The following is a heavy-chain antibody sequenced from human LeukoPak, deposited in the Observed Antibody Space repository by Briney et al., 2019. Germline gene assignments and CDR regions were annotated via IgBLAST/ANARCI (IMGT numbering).Heavy chain of an antibody. D-gene: IGHD5-24*01. J-gene: IGHJ4*02. Sequence: GGSLRLSCTVSGFIFSSYGMNWVRQAPGKGLEWVSYISSSGSNIFYADSVKGRFIISRDQAKDSVFLQMNSLRPDGTARYFCARDAVMATTRFYFDSWGQGAMVSVSS. CDR1: GFIFSSYG. CDR2: ISSSGSNI. CDR3: ARDAVMATTRFYFDS. V-gene: IGHV3-21*04.